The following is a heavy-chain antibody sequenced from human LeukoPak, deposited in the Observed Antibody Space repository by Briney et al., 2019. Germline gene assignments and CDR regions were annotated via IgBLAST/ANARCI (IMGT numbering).Heavy chain of an antibody. CDR3: ARTIRREFDY. Sequence: PSETLSLTCAVCGGSFSGYYWSWIRQPPGKGLEWIGEINHSGSTNYNPSLKSRVTISVDTSKNQFSLKLSSVTAADTAVYYCARTIRREFDYWGQGTLVTVSS. V-gene: IGHV4-34*01. J-gene: IGHJ4*02. CDR1: GGSFSGYY. CDR2: INHSGST. D-gene: IGHD3-16*01.